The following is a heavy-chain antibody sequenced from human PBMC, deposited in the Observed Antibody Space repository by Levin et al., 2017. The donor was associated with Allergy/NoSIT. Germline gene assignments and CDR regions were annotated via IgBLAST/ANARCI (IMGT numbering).Heavy chain of an antibody. Sequence: GGSLRLSCRVSGYNFATYWIGWVRQMSGKGPEWMGFIYPGDSDTRYSPSFQGQVSISADKSINTAYLQLISLRTSDTAVYYCTRLSPLTAAGLYFDYWGQGALVTVSS. J-gene: IGHJ4*02. CDR3: TRLSPLTAAGLYFDY. D-gene: IGHD6-13*01. V-gene: IGHV5-51*01. CDR1: GYNFATYW. CDR2: IYPGDSDT.